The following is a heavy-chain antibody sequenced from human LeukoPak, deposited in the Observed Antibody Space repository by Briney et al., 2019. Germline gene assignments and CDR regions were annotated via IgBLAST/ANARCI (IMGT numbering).Heavy chain of an antibody. V-gene: IGHV4-39*07. Sequence: SETLSLTCTVSGGSISSSSYYWGWIRQPPGKGLEWIGEINHSGSSNYNPSLKSRVTISVDTSKNQFSLKLSSVTAADTAVYYCARRGSSWDHYYYYYYMDVWGKGTTVTVSS. J-gene: IGHJ6*03. CDR1: GGSISSSSYY. CDR3: ARRGSSWDHYYYYYYMDV. D-gene: IGHD6-13*01. CDR2: INHSGSS.